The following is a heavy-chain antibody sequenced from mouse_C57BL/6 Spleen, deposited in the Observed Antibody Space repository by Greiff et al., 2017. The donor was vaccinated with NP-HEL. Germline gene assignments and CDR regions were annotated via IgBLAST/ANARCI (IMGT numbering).Heavy chain of an antibody. D-gene: IGHD1-1*01. CDR2: IWRGGST. V-gene: IGHV2-5*01. CDR1: GFSLTSYG. CDR3: AKNSGSSYGYFDV. Sequence: QVQLKQSGPGLVQPSQRLSITCTVSGFSLTSYGVHWVRQSPGKGLEWLGVIWRGGSTDYNAAFMSRLSITKDNSKSQVFFKMNSLQADDTAIYYCAKNSGSSYGYFDVWGTGTTVTVSS. J-gene: IGHJ1*03.